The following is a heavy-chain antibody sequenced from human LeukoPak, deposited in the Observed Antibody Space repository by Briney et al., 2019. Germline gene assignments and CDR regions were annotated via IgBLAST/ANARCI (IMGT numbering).Heavy chain of an antibody. J-gene: IGHJ4*02. CDR3: ARDMYYYDSSGIFDY. CDR2: ISSNGGST. D-gene: IGHD3-22*01. Sequence: GGSLRLSCAASGFTFISYAMHWVRQAPGKGLEYVSAISSNGGSTYYANSVKGRFTISRDNSKNTLYLQMGSLRAEDMAVYYCARDMYYYDSSGIFDYWGQGTLVTVSS. V-gene: IGHV3-64*01. CDR1: GFTFISYA.